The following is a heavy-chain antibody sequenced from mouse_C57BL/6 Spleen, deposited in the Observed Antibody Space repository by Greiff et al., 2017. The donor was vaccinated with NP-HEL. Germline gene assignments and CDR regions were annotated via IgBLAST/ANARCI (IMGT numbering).Heavy chain of an antibody. Sequence: EVKLVESGGGLVKPGGSLKLSCAASGFTFSSYAMSWVRQTPEKRLEWVATISDGGSYTYYPDNVKGRFTISRDNAKNNLYLQMSHLKSEDTAMYYWARDNWDGGYFDYWGQGTTLTVSS. D-gene: IGHD4-1*01. J-gene: IGHJ2*01. CDR1: GFTFSSYA. CDR2: ISDGGSYT. CDR3: ARDNWDGGYFDY. V-gene: IGHV5-4*01.